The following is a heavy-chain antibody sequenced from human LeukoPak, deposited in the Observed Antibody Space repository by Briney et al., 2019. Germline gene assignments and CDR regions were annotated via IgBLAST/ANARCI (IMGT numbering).Heavy chain of an antibody. D-gene: IGHD2-2*01. Sequence: PSQTLSLTCTVSGGSISSGSYYWRWIRQPAGKGLEWIGRIYTSGSTNYNPSLKSRFTISVDTSKNQFSLKLSSVTAADTAVYYCARDLADIVVVPAADGAFDIWGQGTMVTVSS. CDR3: ARDLADIVVVPAADGAFDI. CDR2: IYTSGST. CDR1: GGSISSGSYY. J-gene: IGHJ3*02. V-gene: IGHV4-61*02.